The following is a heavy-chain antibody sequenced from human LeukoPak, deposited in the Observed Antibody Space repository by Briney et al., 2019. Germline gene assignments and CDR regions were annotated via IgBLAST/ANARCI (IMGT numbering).Heavy chain of an antibody. Sequence: GTSLRLSCAASGFTFSSYAMRWVRQAPGKGLEWVAVISYDGSNQFYADSVKGRFTISRGNSKNTLYLQMNSLRAEDTAVYYCAKGISSGYYYGEWFDPWGQGTLVTVSS. V-gene: IGHV3-30*07. CDR3: AKGISSGYYYGEWFDP. CDR1: GFTFSSYA. CDR2: ISYDGSNQ. D-gene: IGHD3-22*01. J-gene: IGHJ5*02.